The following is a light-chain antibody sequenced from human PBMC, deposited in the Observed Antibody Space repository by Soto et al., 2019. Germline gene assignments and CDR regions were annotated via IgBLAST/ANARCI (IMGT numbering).Light chain of an antibody. CDR3: QQYGSSPLIT. CDR1: QSVSSSY. V-gene: IGKV3-20*01. J-gene: IGKJ5*01. CDR2: GAS. Sequence: EIVLTQSPGTLSLSPGERATLSCRASQSVSSSYLARYQQKPGQAPRLLIYGASSRATGIPDRFSGSGSGTDFTLITSRLEPEDFAVYYCQQYGSSPLITFGQGTRLEIK.